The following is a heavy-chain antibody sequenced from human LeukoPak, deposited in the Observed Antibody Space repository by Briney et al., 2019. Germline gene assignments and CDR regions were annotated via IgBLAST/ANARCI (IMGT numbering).Heavy chain of an antibody. D-gene: IGHD4-17*01. J-gene: IGHJ5*02. CDR3: ARDLDGDYDP. CDR1: GFTFSSYE. Sequence: GGSLRLSCAGSGFTFSSYEMNWVRQAPGKGLEWVSYISSSGSTIYYADSVKGRFTISRDNAKNSLYLQMNSLRAEDTAVYYCARDLDGDYDPWGQGTLVTVSS. V-gene: IGHV3-48*03. CDR2: ISSSGSTI.